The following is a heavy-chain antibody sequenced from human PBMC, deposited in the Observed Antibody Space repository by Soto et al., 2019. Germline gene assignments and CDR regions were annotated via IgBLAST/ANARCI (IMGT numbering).Heavy chain of an antibody. CDR2: IIPIFGTA. D-gene: IGHD4-4*01. CDR3: ARERATVTTYEYYYYYGMDV. J-gene: IGHJ6*02. Sequence: ASVKVSCKASGGTFSSYAISWVRQAPGQGLEWMGGIIPIFGTANYAQKFQGRVTITADESTSTAYMELSSLRSEDTAVYYCARERATVTTYEYYYYYGMDVWGQGTTVTVSS. V-gene: IGHV1-69*13. CDR1: GGTFSSYA.